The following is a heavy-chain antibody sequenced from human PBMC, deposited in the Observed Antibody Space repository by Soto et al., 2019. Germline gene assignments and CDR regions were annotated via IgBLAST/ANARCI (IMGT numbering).Heavy chain of an antibody. CDR1: GFTFSSYA. J-gene: IGHJ4*02. Sequence: GGSLRLSCAASGFTFSSYAMSWVRQAPGKGLEWVSAISGSGGSTYYADSVKGRFTISRDKSKNTLYLQMNSLRAEDTAVYYCANSKRGYSGYDLYYFDYWGQGTLVTVSS. D-gene: IGHD5-12*01. CDR2: ISGSGGST. CDR3: ANSKRGYSGYDLYYFDY. V-gene: IGHV3-23*01.